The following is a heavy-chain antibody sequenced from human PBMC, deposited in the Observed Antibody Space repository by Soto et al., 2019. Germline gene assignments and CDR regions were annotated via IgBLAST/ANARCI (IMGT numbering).Heavy chain of an antibody. D-gene: IGHD6-19*01. CDR1: GGSISSSSYY. CDR2: IYYSGST. Sequence: SETLSLTCTVSGGSISSSSYYWGWIRQPPGKGLEWIGSIYYSGSTYYNPSLKSRVTISVDTSKNQFSLKLSSVTAADTAVYYCARQGAGDGWYYHDNAFLREIHYMDVWGKGTTVTVSS. CDR3: ARQGAGDGWYYHDNAFLREIHYMDV. V-gene: IGHV4-39*01. J-gene: IGHJ6*03.